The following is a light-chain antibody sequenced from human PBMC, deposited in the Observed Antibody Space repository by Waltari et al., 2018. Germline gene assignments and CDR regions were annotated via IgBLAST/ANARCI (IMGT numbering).Light chain of an antibody. CDR3: QQTYTTPRT. CDR2: AAS. Sequence: IQMTQSPSSLSASVGDRVAITCRPSQNISSYLNWYQQKPGKAPKLLIYAASNLQSGVPSRFSGGGSGTDFTLTISSLQPEDFATYYCQQTYTTPRTFGQGTKLEIK. CDR1: QNISSY. V-gene: IGKV1-39*01. J-gene: IGKJ2*01.